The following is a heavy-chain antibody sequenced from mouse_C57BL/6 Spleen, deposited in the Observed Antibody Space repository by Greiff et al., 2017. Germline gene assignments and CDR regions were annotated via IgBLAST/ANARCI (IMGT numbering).Heavy chain of an antibody. Sequence: VQLQQPGTELVKPGASVKLSCKASGYTFTSYWMPWVKQRPGQGLEWIGNINPSNGGPNYNEKFKSKATLTVDKSSRTAYMQRSSLTSEDSAVYYCARSSSSGYSYWGQGTTLTVAS. CDR1: GYTFTSYW. CDR3: ARSSSSGYSY. V-gene: IGHV1-53*01. CDR2: INPSNGGP. J-gene: IGHJ2*01. D-gene: IGHD3-2*02.